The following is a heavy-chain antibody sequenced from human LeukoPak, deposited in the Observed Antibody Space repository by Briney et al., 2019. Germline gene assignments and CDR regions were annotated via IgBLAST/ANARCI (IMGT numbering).Heavy chain of an antibody. V-gene: IGHV3-48*03. D-gene: IGHD6-13*01. Sequence: GGSLRLPCAASGLAFTSYEMNWVRQAPGKGLEWISYISSASNMIYYAESVKGRFTISRDNAKNSLYLQMNSLRAEDTAVYYCATARGSWYRYYFDPWGQGILVTVSS. CDR3: ATARGSWYRYYFDP. CDR1: GLAFTSYE. J-gene: IGHJ4*02. CDR2: ISSASNMI.